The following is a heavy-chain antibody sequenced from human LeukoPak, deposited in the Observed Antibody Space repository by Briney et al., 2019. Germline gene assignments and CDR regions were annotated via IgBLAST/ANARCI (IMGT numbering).Heavy chain of an antibody. CDR2: IYPDDSDA. J-gene: IGHJ4*02. CDR1: GYTFSDHW. CDR3: ARNELRGVVLDF. D-gene: IGHD3-10*01. Sequence: GESLKISCKGSGYTFSDHWITWVRQKPGEGLEWVGNIYPDDSDARYSPSFQGQVTMSVDKSISTVYLQWRGLKASDTATYFCARNELRGVVLDFWGQGTLVALSS. V-gene: IGHV5-51*01.